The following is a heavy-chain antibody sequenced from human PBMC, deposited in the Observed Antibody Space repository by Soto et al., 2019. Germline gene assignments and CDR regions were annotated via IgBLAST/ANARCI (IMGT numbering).Heavy chain of an antibody. CDR1: GFTFSSYA. V-gene: IGHV3-30-3*01. J-gene: IGHJ6*02. CDR3: ARDRTDYSNYREDYYGMDV. Sequence: GSLRLSCAASGFTFSSYAMHWVRQAPGKGLEWVAVISYDGSNKYYADSVKGRFTISRDNSKNTLYLQMNSLRAEDTAVYYCARDRTDYSNYREDYYGMDVWGQGTTVTVSS. D-gene: IGHD4-4*01. CDR2: ISYDGSNK.